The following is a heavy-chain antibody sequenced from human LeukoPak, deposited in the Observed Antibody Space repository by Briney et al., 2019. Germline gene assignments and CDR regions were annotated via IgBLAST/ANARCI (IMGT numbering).Heavy chain of an antibody. Sequence: SESLSLTCTLSGGSTISSSYYWGWIRQPPGKGLEWIGIIYYTGTTNNNPSLKSRVTISVDTSRNHFLLNLNSLTAADTAVYYWARSPSFDAWFDPWGQGTLVTVSS. V-gene: IGHV4-39*07. CDR2: IYYTGTT. CDR3: ARSPSFDAWFDP. D-gene: IGHD3-9*01. J-gene: IGHJ5*02. CDR1: GGSTISSSYY.